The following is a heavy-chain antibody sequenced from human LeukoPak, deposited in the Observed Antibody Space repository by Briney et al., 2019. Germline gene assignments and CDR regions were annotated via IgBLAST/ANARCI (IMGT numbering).Heavy chain of an antibody. CDR3: ARVTYYYDSSGYYGDY. J-gene: IGHJ4*02. CDR1: GFTFSSYW. CDR2: IKQDGSEK. Sequence: GASLRLSCAASGFTFSSYWMSWVRQAPGKGLEWVANIKQDGSEKYYVDSVKGRFTISRDNAKNSLYLQMNSLRAEDTAVYYCARVTYYYDSSGYYGDYWGQGTLVTVSS. D-gene: IGHD3-22*01. V-gene: IGHV3-7*01.